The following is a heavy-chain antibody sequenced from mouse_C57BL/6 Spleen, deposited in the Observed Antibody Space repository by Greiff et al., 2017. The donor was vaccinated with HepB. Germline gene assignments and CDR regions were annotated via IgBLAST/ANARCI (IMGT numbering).Heavy chain of an antibody. CDR2: INPNNGGT. J-gene: IGHJ1*03. CDR3: ARGGYYRWYFDV. V-gene: IGHV1-22*01. D-gene: IGHD2-3*01. Sequence: EVQLQQSGPELVKPGASVKMSCKASGYTFTDYNMHWVKQSHGKSLEWIGYINPNNGGTSYNQKFKGKATLTVNKSSSTAYMELRSLTSEDSAVYDCARGGYYRWYFDVWGTGTTVTVSS. CDR1: GYTFTDYN.